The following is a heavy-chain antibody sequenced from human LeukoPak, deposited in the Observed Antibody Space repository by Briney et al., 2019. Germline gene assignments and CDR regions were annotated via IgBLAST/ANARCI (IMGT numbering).Heavy chain of an antibody. J-gene: IGHJ4*02. Sequence: PAETLSLTCTVSGVSISSGGYYWSWIRQHPGMGREWIGYIYYSGSTYYNPSLKSRVTISVDTSKNQFSLKLSSVTAADTAVYYCASTFDGEFEYWGQGALVTVSS. D-gene: IGHD3-16*01. CDR1: GVSISSGGYY. V-gene: IGHV4-31*03. CDR3: ASTFDGEFEY. CDR2: IYYSGST.